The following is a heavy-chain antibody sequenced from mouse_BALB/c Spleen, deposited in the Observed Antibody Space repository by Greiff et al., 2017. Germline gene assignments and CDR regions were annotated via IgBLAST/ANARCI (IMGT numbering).Heavy chain of an antibody. CDR1: GDSITSGY. D-gene: IGHD4-1*01. CDR3: ARYELGRYAMDY. Sequence: VQLKQSGPSLVKPSQTLSLTCSVTGDSITSGYWNWIRKFPGNKLEYMGYISYSGSTYYNPSLKSRISITRDTSKNQYYLQLNSVTTEDTATYYCARYELGRYAMDYWGQGTSVTVSS. V-gene: IGHV3-8*02. J-gene: IGHJ4*01. CDR2: ISYSGST.